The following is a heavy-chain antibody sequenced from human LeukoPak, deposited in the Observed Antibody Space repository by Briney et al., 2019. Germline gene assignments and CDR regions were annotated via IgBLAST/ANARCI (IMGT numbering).Heavy chain of an antibody. V-gene: IGHV4-59*01. Sequence: SETLSLTCTVSGGSISSYYWSWIRQPPGKGLEWIGYIYYSGSTNYNPSLKSRVTISVDTSKNQFSLKLSSVTAADTAVYYCAKGGGSSWDYFDYWGQGTLVTVSS. CDR2: IYYSGST. J-gene: IGHJ4*02. CDR3: AKGGGSSWDYFDY. D-gene: IGHD6-13*01. CDR1: GGSISSYY.